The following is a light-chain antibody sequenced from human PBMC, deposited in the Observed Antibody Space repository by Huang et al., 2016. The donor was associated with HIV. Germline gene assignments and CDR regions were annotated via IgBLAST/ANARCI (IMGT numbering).Light chain of an antibody. CDR3: QKYNNVPRT. CDR2: AAS. V-gene: IGKV1-27*01. J-gene: IGKJ1*01. Sequence: DIQMTQSPSSLSASIGDRITLSCRASQGIGTYLAWYQHKPGKVPNLLIYAASTLQSGVPSRFSGSGSGTNFTLTIDSLQPEDVASYYCQKYNNVPRTFGHGTKVEIK. CDR1: QGIGTY.